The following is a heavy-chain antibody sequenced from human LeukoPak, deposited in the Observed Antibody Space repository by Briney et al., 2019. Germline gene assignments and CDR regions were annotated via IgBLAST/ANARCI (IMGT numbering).Heavy chain of an antibody. CDR2: IYYGGST. CDR3: ARDLHDVGATDF. CDR1: GGSISSSSYY. Sequence: SETLSLTCTVSGGSISSSSYYWGWIRQPPGKGLEWIGSIYYGGSTYYNPSLKSRVTISIDTSKNQFSLKLSSATAADTAVYYCARDLHDVGATDFWGQGTLVTVSS. D-gene: IGHD1-26*01. V-gene: IGHV4-39*07. J-gene: IGHJ4*02.